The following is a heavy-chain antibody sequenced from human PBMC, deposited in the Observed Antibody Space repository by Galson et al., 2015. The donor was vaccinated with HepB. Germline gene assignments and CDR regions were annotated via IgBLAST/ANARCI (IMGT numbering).Heavy chain of an antibody. Sequence: SVKVSCKASGYTFTSYYMHWVRQAPGQGLEWMGIINPSGGSTSYAQKFQGRVTMTRDTSTSTVYMELSSLRSEDTAVYYCASPYYYGSGSYFDAFDIWGQGTMVTVSS. D-gene: IGHD3-10*01. J-gene: IGHJ3*02. CDR2: INPSGGST. CDR3: ASPYYYGSGSYFDAFDI. V-gene: IGHV1-46*03. CDR1: GYTFTSYY.